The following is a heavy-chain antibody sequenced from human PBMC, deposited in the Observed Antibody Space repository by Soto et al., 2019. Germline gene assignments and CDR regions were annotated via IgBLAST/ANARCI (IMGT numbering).Heavy chain of an antibody. Sequence: GASVKVSCKASGYTFTSYDINWVRQATGQGLEWMGWMNPNSGNTGYAQKFQGRVTMTRNTSISTAYMELSSLRSEDTAVYHCARGRHDYSPRGARAHYYYYSYYRAVGGKGTPVTVPS. D-gene: IGHD4-4*01. J-gene: IGHJ6*03. CDR3: ARGRHDYSPRGARAHYYYYSYYRAV. CDR1: GYTFTSYD. V-gene: IGHV1-8*01. CDR2: MNPNSGNT.